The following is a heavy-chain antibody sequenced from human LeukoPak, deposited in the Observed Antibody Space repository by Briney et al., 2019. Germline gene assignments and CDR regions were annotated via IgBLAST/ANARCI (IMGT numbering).Heavy chain of an antibody. V-gene: IGHV4-59*01. CDR1: GGSISSYY. J-gene: IGHJ4*02. D-gene: IGHD6-19*01. Sequence: SETLSLTCTVSGGSISSYYWSWIRQPPGKGLEWIGYIYYSGSTNYNPSLKSRVTISVDTSKNQFSLKRSSVTAADTAVYYCAAKSPFGYSSGWYSFDYWGQGTQVTVSS. CDR2: IYYSGST. CDR3: AAKSPFGYSSGWYSFDY.